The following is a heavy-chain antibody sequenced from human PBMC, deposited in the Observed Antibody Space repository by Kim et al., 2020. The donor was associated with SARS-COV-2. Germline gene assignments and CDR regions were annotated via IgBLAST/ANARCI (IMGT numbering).Heavy chain of an antibody. CDR3: ARGGGLGVEDYYGIDV. CDR1: GGSINTYY. J-gene: IGHJ6*02. V-gene: IGHV4-59*12. Sequence: SETLSLTCTVSGGSINTYYWSWIRQPPGKGLEWIGSIYFSGSTNYNPSLKSRVTISVDTSKNQFSLKLSSVTAADTAVYFCARGGGLGVEDYYGIDVWGQGATVTVSS. D-gene: IGHD3-3*01. CDR2: IYFSGST.